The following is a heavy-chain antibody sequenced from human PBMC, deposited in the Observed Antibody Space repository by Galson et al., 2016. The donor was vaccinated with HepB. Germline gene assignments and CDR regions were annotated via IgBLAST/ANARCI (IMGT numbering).Heavy chain of an antibody. Sequence: SETLSLTCAVSGYSISSGYYWAWIRQPPGKGLEWIGTIHHTGSTYYSPSLNGRVTISLDTSVNHFSLRLTSMTAADTALYYCMREGLTTDYWGQGTLVTVSS. V-gene: IGHV4-38-2*02. D-gene: IGHD4-11*01. CDR2: IHHTGST. CDR3: MREGLTTDY. CDR1: GYSISSGYY. J-gene: IGHJ4*02.